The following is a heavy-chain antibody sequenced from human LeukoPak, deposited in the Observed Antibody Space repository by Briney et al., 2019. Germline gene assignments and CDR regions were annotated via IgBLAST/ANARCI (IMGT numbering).Heavy chain of an antibody. CDR1: GYTFTSYA. J-gene: IGHJ4*02. CDR2: IIPIFGTA. Sequence: SVKVSCKASGYTFTSYAISWVRQAPGQGLEWMGGIIPIFGTANYAQKFQGRVTITADESTSTAYMELSSLRSEDTAVYYCARFPGYDSSGYFDSYWGQGTLVTVSS. V-gene: IGHV1-69*13. CDR3: ARFPGYDSSGYFDSY. D-gene: IGHD3-22*01.